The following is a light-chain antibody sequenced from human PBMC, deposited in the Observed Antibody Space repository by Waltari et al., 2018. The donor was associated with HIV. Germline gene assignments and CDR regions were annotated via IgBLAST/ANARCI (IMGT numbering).Light chain of an antibody. CDR2: SNN. CDR3: AAWDENLNGL. Sequence: QSVLTQPPSASGTPGQRVTISSSGSSYNLGSNTVNWYQHLPGSAPKLLIYSNNQRPSGVPDRFSASKSGTSASLAISGLRSEDEAEYYCAAWDENLNGLFGGGTKLTVL. V-gene: IGLV1-44*01. J-gene: IGLJ3*02. CDR1: SYNLGSNT.